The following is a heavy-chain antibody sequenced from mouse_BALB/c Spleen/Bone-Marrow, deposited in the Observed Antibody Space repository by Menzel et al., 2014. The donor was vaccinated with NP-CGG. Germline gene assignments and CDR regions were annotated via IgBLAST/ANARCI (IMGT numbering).Heavy chain of an antibody. CDR3: ARSGKVRNAMDY. V-gene: IGHV1-67*01. CDR1: GYTFTDYA. CDR2: ISSYYGDA. J-gene: IGHJ4*01. Sequence: VQLQQSGAELVRPGVSVKISCKGSGYTFTDYAVHWVKQSHTKSLEWTGLISSYYGDATYNQEFKGKATMTVDKSSSTAFLELARLTSEDSAIYYCARSGKVRNAMDYWGQGTSVTVSS. D-gene: IGHD2-14*01.